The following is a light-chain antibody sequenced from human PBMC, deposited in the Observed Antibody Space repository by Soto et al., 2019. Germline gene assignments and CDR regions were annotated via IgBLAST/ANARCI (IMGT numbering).Light chain of an antibody. CDR2: KAS. V-gene: IGKV1-5*03. J-gene: IGKJ1*01. CDR3: QQYSTYRT. CDR1: QSISSW. Sequence: DIQMTQSPSTLSASVGDRFTITCRASQSISSWLAWYQQKPGKAPKLLIYKASSLESGVPSRFSGSGSGTEFTLTISSLQPDDFATYYCQQYSTYRTFGQGTKVDIK.